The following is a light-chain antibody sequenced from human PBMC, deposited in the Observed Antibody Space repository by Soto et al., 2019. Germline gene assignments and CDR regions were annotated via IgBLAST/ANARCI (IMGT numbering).Light chain of an antibody. J-gene: IGKJ3*01. CDR2: AAS. CDR3: QQSYCTPG. V-gene: IGKV1-39*01. CDR1: QSISSY. Sequence: DIQMTRPPSALSASVGDRVPITCRASQSISSYLNWYQQKPGKAPKLLIYAASSLQSGVPSRFSGSGSGTDFTPTISRLQPEDFATYYCQQSYCTPGFGPGAKGDIK.